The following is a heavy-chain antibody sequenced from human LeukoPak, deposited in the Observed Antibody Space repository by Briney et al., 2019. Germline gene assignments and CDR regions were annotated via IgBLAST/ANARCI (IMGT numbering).Heavy chain of an antibody. CDR3: ARSEGVLLPLY. CDR2: INPNSGGT. V-gene: IGHV1-2*02. D-gene: IGHD5-12*01. CDR1: GYTFSGYY. J-gene: IGHJ4*02. Sequence: ASVKVSCKASGYTFSGYYMHWVRQAPGQGLEWVGWINPNSGGTNYAQQFQGRVTMTRETSISTAYMELSRLTSDDTAVYYCARSEGVLLPLYWGQGTLVTVSS.